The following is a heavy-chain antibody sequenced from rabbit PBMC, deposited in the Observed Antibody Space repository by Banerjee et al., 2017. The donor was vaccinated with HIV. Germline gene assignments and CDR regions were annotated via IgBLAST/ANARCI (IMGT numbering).Heavy chain of an antibody. D-gene: IGHD1-1*01. CDR3: ARSTSGYDIGDL. J-gene: IGHJ4*01. V-gene: IGHV1S45*01. Sequence: QEQLEESGGGLVTPGGTLTLTCTASGFDFSSYHMGWVRQAPGKGLEWIACIYTTSGNTYYASWAKGRFTISKTSSTTVTLQMTSLTAADTATYFCARSTSGYDIGDLWGQGTLVTVS. CDR1: GFDFSSYH. CDR2: IYTTSGNT.